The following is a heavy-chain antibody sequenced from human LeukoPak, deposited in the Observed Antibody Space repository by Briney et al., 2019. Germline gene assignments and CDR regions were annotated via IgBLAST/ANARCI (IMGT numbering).Heavy chain of an antibody. CDR2: IYTSGST. V-gene: IGHV4-4*07. D-gene: IGHD1-26*01. CDR3: ARLGVGGSYVIRSYWYFDL. J-gene: IGHJ2*01. Sequence: SETLSLTCTVSGGSISSYYWSWIRQPARKGLEWIGRIYTSGSTNYNPSLKSRVTMSVDTSKNQFSLKLSSVTAADTAVYYCARLGVGGSYVIRSYWYFDLWGRGTLVTVSS. CDR1: GGSISSYY.